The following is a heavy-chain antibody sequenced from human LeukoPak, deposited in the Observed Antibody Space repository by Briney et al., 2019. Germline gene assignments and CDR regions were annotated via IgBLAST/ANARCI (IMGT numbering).Heavy chain of an antibody. CDR2: MNPNSGIT. V-gene: IGHV1-8*01. CDR3: ARGVGSSWYWDYYYGMDV. D-gene: IGHD6-13*01. J-gene: IGHJ6*02. CDR1: GYTFTSYD. Sequence: ASVKVSCKASGYTFTSYDINWVRQATGQGLEWMGWMNPNSGITGYAQKFQGRVTMTRNTSISTAYMELSSLRSEDTAVYYCARGVGSSWYWDYYYGMDVWGQGTTVTVSS.